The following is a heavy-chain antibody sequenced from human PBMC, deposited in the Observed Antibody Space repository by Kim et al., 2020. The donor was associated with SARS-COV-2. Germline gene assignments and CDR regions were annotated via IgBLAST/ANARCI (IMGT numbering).Heavy chain of an antibody. D-gene: IGHD2-2*01. Sequence: KGRFTISRDNAKSSLYLQMSSLRAEDAAVYYCARDLPGLVYYYYYYGMDVWGQGTTVTVSS. V-gene: IGHV3-11*04. J-gene: IGHJ6*02. CDR3: ARDLPGLVYYYYYYGMDV.